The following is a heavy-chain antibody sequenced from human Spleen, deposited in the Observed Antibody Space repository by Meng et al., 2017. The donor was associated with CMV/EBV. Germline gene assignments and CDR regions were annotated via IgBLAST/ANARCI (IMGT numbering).Heavy chain of an antibody. D-gene: IGHD2-2*02. Sequence: GGSLRLSCAASGFTFSTSWMSWVRQAPGKGLEWVANIREDGSSKYYADPVKGRFTISRDNAKNSLFLQMSSLSVEETDRYYCARAGLGYCSVTSCYNDDWGQRTLVTVSS. CDR2: IREDGSSK. V-gene: IGHV3-7*01. CDR1: GFTFSTSW. CDR3: ARAGLGYCSVTSCYNDD. J-gene: IGHJ4*02.